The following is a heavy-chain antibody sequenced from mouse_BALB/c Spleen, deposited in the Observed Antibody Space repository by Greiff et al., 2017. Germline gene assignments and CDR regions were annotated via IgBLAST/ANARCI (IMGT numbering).Heavy chain of an antibody. V-gene: IGHV14-3*02. CDR2: IDPANGNT. J-gene: IGHJ2*01. Sequence: VQLQQSGAELVKPGGSVKLSCTASGFNIKDTYMHWVKQRPEQGLEWIGRIDPANGNTKYDPKFQGKATITADTSSNTAYLQLSSLTSEDTAVYYCAGVITTVVAPYYWGQGTTLTVSS. D-gene: IGHD1-1*01. CDR3: AGVITTVVAPYY. CDR1: GFNIKDTY.